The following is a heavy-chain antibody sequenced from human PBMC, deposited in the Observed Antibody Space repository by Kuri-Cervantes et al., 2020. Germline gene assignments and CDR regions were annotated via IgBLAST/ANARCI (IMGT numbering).Heavy chain of an antibody. J-gene: IGHJ4*02. CDR2: MNPNSGNT. V-gene: IGHV1-8*01. Sequence: ASVKVSCKASGYTFTSYDINWVRQATGQGLEWMGWMNPNSGNTGYAQKFQGRVTITADESTSTAYMELSSLRSEDTAVYYCTLNSARPAVDYWGQGTLVTVSS. CDR3: TLNSARPAVDY. CDR1: GYTFTSYD. D-gene: IGHD2-21*01.